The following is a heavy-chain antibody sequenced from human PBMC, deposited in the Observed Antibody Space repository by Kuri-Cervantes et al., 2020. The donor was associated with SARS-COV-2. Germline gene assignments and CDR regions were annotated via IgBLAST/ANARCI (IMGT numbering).Heavy chain of an antibody. D-gene: IGHD3-16*01. V-gene: IGHV3-33*08. CDR3: ARGAANYYYMDV. CDR1: GFTFSNYV. Sequence: GRSLRLSCVASGFTFSNYVIHWVRQAQGKGLEWVAVIWYDGENDYYAGSVKGRFTISRDNSKNTVSLHMNSLRAEDTAMYYCARGAANYYYMDVWGKGTTVTVSS. J-gene: IGHJ6*03. CDR2: IWYDGEND.